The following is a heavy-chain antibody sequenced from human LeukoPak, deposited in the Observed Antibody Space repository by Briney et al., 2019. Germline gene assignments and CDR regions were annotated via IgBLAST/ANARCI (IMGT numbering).Heavy chain of an antibody. D-gene: IGHD3-9*01. CDR2: IDPNSGGT. V-gene: IGHV1-2*02. CDR1: GYTFTGYY. CDR3: ARFYRYYDILTGMAFDI. J-gene: IGHJ3*02. Sequence: ASVKVSCKASGYTFTGYYMHWVRQAPGQGLEWMGWIDPNSGGTNYAQKFQGRVTMTRDTSISTAYMELSRLRSDDTAVYYCARFYRYYDILTGMAFDIWGQGTMVTVSS.